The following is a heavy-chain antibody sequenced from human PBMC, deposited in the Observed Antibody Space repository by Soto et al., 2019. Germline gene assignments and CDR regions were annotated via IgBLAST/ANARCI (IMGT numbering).Heavy chain of an antibody. Sequence: GASVKVSCKAPGGTFSSYAISWVRQAPGQGLEWMGGIIPIFGTANYAQKFQGRVTITADESTSTAYMELSSLRSEDTAVYYCASHPDYDFWSGYSYNWFDPWGQGTLVTVSS. CDR1: GGTFSSYA. D-gene: IGHD3-3*01. CDR2: IIPIFGTA. V-gene: IGHV1-69*13. CDR3: ASHPDYDFWSGYSYNWFDP. J-gene: IGHJ5*02.